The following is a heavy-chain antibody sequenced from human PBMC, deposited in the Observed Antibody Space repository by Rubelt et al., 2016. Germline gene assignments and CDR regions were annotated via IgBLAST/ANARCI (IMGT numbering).Heavy chain of an antibody. D-gene: IGHD3-22*01. CDR2: IYYSGST. V-gene: IGHV4-30-2*04. CDR3: ARPPRTYYYDSSGTYAFDI. Sequence: IYYSGSTYYNLSLKSRVTISVDTSKNQFSLKLSSVTAADTAVYYCARPPRTYYYDSSGTYAFDIWGQGTMVTVSS. J-gene: IGHJ3*02.